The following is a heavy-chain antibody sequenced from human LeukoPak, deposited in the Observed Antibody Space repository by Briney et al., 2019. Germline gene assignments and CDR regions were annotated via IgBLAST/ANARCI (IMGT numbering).Heavy chain of an antibody. CDR1: GYTFTSYY. V-gene: IGHV1-2*06. Sequence: GASVKVSCKASGYTFTSYYMHWVRQAPGQGLEWMGRINPNSGGTNYAQKFQGRVTMTRDTSISTAYMELSRLRSDDTAVYYCARAGYYYDSSGYYYVGVDYWGQGTLVTVSS. D-gene: IGHD3-22*01. J-gene: IGHJ4*02. CDR2: INPNSGGT. CDR3: ARAGYYYDSSGYYYVGVDY.